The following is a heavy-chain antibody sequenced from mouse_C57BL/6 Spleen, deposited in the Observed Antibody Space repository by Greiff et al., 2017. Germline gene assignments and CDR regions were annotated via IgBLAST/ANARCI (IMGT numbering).Heavy chain of an antibody. Sequence: QVQLKESGAELARPGASVTLSCKASGYTFTSYGISWVKQRTGQGLEWIGEIYPRSGNTYYNEKFKGKATLTADKSSSTAYMELRSLTSEDSAVYFCAIDSSGYFDYWGQGTTLTVSS. CDR3: AIDSSGYFDY. CDR2: IYPRSGNT. V-gene: IGHV1-81*01. D-gene: IGHD3-2*02. CDR1: GYTFTSYG. J-gene: IGHJ2*01.